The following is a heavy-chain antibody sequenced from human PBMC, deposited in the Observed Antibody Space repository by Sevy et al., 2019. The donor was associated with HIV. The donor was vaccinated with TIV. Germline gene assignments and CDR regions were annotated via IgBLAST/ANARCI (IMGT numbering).Heavy chain of an antibody. V-gene: IGHV3-23*01. CDR1: GFTFSKYS. Sequence: GGSLRLSCVASGFTFSKYSMSWVRQTPGKGLEWVSTLSFACGRINYADSVTGRFTMSRDDSRNTFYLQMDSLRAEDTAIYYCAREGCSKPHDYWGQGTLVTVSS. D-gene: IGHD2-2*01. CDR3: AREGCSKPHDY. J-gene: IGHJ4*02. CDR2: LSFACGRI.